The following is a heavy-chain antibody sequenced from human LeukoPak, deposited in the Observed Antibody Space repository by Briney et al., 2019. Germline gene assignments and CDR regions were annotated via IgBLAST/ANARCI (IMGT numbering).Heavy chain of an antibody. CDR2: ISTTGDT. Sequence: GGSLRLSCAASGFTFTTYDMHWVRQGTGKGLEWVSVISTTGDTYYPGSVKGRFTISRENAKNSLYIPMNSLRAGDTAVYYCATERDSSWTFDSWGQGTLVTVSS. CDR1: GFTFTTYD. J-gene: IGHJ4*02. CDR3: ATERDSSWTFDS. V-gene: IGHV3-13*01. D-gene: IGHD6-13*01.